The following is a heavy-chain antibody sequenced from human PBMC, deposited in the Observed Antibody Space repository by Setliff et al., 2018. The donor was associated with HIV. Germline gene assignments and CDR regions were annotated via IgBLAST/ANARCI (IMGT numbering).Heavy chain of an antibody. CDR2: MYYRGTT. CDR3: ARDRGRRGQLWLHFDY. CDR1: GGSFSGSY. V-gene: IGHV4-34*01. J-gene: IGHJ4*02. Sequence: SETLSLTCAVYGGSFSGSYWSWIRQPPGKGLEWIGTMYYRGTTYNNPSLKSRVTFSADTSKNQFSLKLSSVTAADTAVYYCARDRGRRGQLWLHFDYWGQGTLVTVSS. D-gene: IGHD5-18*01.